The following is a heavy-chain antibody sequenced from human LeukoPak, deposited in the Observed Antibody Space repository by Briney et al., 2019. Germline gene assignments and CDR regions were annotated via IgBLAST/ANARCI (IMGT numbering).Heavy chain of an antibody. CDR1: GGSLSGYY. V-gene: IGHV4-34*01. D-gene: IGHD5-12*01. J-gene: IGHJ4*02. CDR3: ARVGVATISSYFDY. CDR2: INHSGST. Sequence: SETLSLTCAVYGGSLSGYYWSWIRQPPGKGLEWIGEINHSGSTNCNPSLKSRVTISVDTSKNQFSLKLSSVTAADTAVYYCARVGVATISSYFDYWGQGTLVTVSS.